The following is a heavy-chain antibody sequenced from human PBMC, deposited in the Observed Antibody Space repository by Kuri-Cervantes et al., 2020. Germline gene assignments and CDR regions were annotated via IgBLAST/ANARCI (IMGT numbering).Heavy chain of an antibody. CDR2: ISYDGSNK. CDR1: GFTCSSYG. CDR3: AKEEGNYDFWSGYLKLGGYWYFDL. V-gene: IGHV3-30*18. Sequence: LSLTCAASGFTCSSYGIRWVRQAPGKGLECVAVISYDGSNKYYADSVKGRFTISRDNSKNTLYLQMNSLSAEDTAVYYCAKEEGNYDFWSGYLKLGGYWYFDLWGRGTLVTVSS. J-gene: IGHJ2*01. D-gene: IGHD3-3*01.